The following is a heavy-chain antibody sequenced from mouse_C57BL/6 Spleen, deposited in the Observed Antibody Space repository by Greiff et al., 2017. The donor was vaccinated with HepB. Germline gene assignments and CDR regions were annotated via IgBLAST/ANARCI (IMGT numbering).Heavy chain of an antibody. CDR1: GYTFTDYN. J-gene: IGHJ2*01. Sequence: EVQLQQSGPELVKPGASVKIPCKASGYTFTDYNMDWVKQSHGKSLEWIGDINPNNGGTIYNQKFKGKATLTVDKSSSTAYMELRSLTSEDTAVYYCARRRAFTTVPGYYFDYWGQGTTLTVSS. CDR2: INPNNGGT. CDR3: ARRRAFTTVPGYYFDY. V-gene: IGHV1-18*01. D-gene: IGHD1-1*01.